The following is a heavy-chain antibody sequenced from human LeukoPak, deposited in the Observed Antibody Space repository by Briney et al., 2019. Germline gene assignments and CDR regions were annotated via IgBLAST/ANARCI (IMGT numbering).Heavy chain of an antibody. J-gene: IGHJ4*02. CDR3: ARDDSSGPFDY. CDR1: GFTFSSDS. CDR2: ISSSSSYI. D-gene: IGHD3-22*01. Sequence: GGSLRLSCAASGFTFSSDSMNWVRQAPGKGLEWVSSISSSSSYIYYADSVKGRFTISRDNAKNSLYLQMNSLRAEDTAVYYCARDDSSGPFDYWGQGTLVTVSS. V-gene: IGHV3-21*01.